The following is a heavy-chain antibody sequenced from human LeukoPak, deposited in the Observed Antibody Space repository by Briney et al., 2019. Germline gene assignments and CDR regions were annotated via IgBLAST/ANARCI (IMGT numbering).Heavy chain of an antibody. D-gene: IGHD3-16*01. CDR2: IYPSGST. V-gene: IGHV4-4*07. CDR3: ARYDSRGSASTQLDY. J-gene: IGHJ4*02. CDR1: GGSISPYH. Sequence: SETLSLTCTVSGGSISPYHWSWIRQPAEKGLEWIGRIYPSGSTNYNLSLEDRVTISIDRSKNQFSLKLSSVTAADTAVYYCARYDSRGSASTQLDYWGQGILVTVSS.